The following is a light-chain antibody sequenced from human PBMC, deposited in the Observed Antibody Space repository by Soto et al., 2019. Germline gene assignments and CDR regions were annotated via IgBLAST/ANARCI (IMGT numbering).Light chain of an antibody. J-gene: IGKJ1*01. Sequence: DIQMTQSPSTLSASVGDRVTITCRASQSISSWLAWYQQKPGKAPKLLIYDASSLESGVPSRFSGSGSGTEFTLTISSLQPDDFATYYCQQYSSYWWTFGQGTRWISN. CDR2: DAS. CDR1: QSISSW. CDR3: QQYSSYWWT. V-gene: IGKV1-5*01.